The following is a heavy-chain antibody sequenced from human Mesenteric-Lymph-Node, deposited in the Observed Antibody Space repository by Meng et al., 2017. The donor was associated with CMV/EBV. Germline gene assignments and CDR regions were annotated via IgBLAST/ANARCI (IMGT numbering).Heavy chain of an antibody. CDR2: IFYSGGA. D-gene: IGHD2-2*03. CDR1: GDFAIGDSYY. CDR3: ASGWDYFAY. V-gene: IGHV4-61*01. Sequence: GSLRLSCTVSGDFAIGDSYYWSWIRQPPGEALEWIGYIFYSGGAKFNPSLQSRVTISPDTSRNQFSLKLNSVTAADTAVYYCASGWDYFAYWGQGIPVTVSS. J-gene: IGHJ4*02.